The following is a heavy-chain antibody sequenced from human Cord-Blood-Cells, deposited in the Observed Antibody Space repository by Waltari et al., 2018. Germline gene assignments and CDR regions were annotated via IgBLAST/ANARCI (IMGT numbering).Heavy chain of an antibody. CDR3: ARLNCGGDCYSDAFDI. D-gene: IGHD2-21*01. V-gene: IGHV1-8*01. CDR2: MNPNSGNT. Sequence: QVQLVQSGAEVKKPGASVKVSCTASGYTFTSYDINWVRQATGQGLEWMGWMNPNSGNTGYAQKFQGRVTMTRNTSISTAYMELSSLRSEDTAVYYCARLNCGGDCYSDAFDIWGQGTMVTVSS. J-gene: IGHJ3*02. CDR1: GYTFTSYD.